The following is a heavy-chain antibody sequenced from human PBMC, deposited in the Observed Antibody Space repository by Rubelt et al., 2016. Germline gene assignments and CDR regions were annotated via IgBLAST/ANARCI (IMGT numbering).Heavy chain of an antibody. D-gene: IGHD3-10*01. J-gene: IGHJ6*02. CDR1: GGSFSGYY. CDR2: INHSGST. CDR3: ARFYGSGSPQGMDV. Sequence: QVQLQQWGAGLLKPSETLSLTCAVYGGSFSGYYWSWIRQPPGKGLEWIGEINHSGSTNYNPSLKSRVTISVETSKSQCSLKLSSVTAADTAVYYCARFYGSGSPQGMDVWGQGTTVTVSS. V-gene: IGHV4-34*01.